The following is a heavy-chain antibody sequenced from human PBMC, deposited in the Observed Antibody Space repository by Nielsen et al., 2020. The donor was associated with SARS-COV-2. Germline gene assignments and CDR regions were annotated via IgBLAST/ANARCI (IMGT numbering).Heavy chain of an antibody. Sequence: GGSLRLSCAASGFTFSSYAMNWVRQAPGKGLEWVSGISGSDGSTYYADSVKGRFTISRDNSKSTLYLQMNSLRAEDTAVYYCAKGDASGYGSYWGQGTLVTVSS. J-gene: IGHJ4*02. CDR2: ISGSDGST. V-gene: IGHV3-23*01. CDR3: AKGDASGYGSY. D-gene: IGHD3-22*01. CDR1: GFTFSSYA.